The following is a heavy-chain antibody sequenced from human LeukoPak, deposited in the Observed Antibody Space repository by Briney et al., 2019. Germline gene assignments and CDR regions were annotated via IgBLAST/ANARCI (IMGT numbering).Heavy chain of an antibody. CDR2: MNPNSGNT. V-gene: IGHV1-8*01. CDR3: ARAPSGVGATRLNWFDP. CDR1: GYTFTSYD. Sequence: VASVKVSCKASGYTFTSYDINWVRQATGQGLEWMGWMNPNSGNTGYAQKFQGRVTMTRSTAINTAYMELSSLRSEDTAVYYCARAPSGVGATRLNWFDPWGQGTLSPSPQ. J-gene: IGHJ5*02. D-gene: IGHD1-26*01.